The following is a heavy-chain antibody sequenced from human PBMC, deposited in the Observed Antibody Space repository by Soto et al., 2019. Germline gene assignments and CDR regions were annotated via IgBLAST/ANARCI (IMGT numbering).Heavy chain of an antibody. Sequence: QVQLVESGGGVVQPGRSLRLSCAASGFTFSSYAMHWVRQAPGKGLEWVAVISYDGSNKYYADSGKGRFTISRGNSKNDPYLQMNGLRGGDTAEYYCASSGPPPAGSYWGYYYYGMDVWGQGTTVIVSS. V-gene: IGHV3-30-3*01. J-gene: IGHJ6*02. CDR3: ASSGPPPAGSYWGYYYYGMDV. CDR1: GFTFSSYA. D-gene: IGHD1-26*01. CDR2: ISYDGSNK.